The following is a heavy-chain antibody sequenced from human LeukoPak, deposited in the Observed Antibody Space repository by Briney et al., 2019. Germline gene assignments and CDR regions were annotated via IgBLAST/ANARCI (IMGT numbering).Heavy chain of an antibody. Sequence: GASVKVSCKASGYTFTGYYIHWVRQAPGQGLEWMGWINPNSGGTNYAQKFQDRVSMTRDTSINTAYMELSRLRSDDTAVYYCARDPLATRDQLLSFSMDVWGKGTTVTVSS. D-gene: IGHD2-2*01. CDR2: INPNSGGT. CDR1: GYTFTGYY. V-gene: IGHV1-2*02. CDR3: ARDPLATRDQLLSFSMDV. J-gene: IGHJ6*03.